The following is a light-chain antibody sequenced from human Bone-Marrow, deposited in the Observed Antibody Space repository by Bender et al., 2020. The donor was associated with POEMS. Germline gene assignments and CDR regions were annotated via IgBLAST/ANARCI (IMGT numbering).Light chain of an antibody. Sequence: SYVLTQPPSVSVAPGQTARFTCGGDNIGTKSVHWYQQKPGQSPVVVVSDDSDRPSGIPERFSGSNSGNTATLTISRVEAGDEADYYCQVWDSSSGHQVFGGGTKVTVL. CDR1: NIGTKS. J-gene: IGLJ2*01. V-gene: IGLV3-21*02. CDR2: DDS. CDR3: QVWDSSSGHQV.